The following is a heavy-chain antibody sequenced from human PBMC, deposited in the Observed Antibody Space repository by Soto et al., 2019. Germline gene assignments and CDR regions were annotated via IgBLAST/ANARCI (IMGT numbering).Heavy chain of an antibody. CDR1: GYTFTSYG. D-gene: IGHD1-1*01. CDR3: ARGRYGDY. V-gene: IGHV1-18*01. Sequence: QVHLVQSGAEVKKPGASVKVSCKASGYTFTSYGITWVRQAPGQGLEWRGWISAHNGNTDYVQKLQGRVIVTRDRSTSTAHMKLRGLRSEDTAVYYCARGRYGDYWGQGALVTVSS. J-gene: IGHJ4*02. CDR2: ISAHNGNT.